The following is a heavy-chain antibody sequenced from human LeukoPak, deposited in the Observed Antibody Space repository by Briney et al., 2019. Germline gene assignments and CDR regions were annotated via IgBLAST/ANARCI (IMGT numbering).Heavy chain of an antibody. Sequence: GGSLRLSCAVSGFSVSGNYMSWVRQARGQGLEWVSVLHSGGGTFYTDSVRGRFTISRDNFKNTLYLQMNSLTDEDTAVYYCARDSQHYFLDYWGQGTQVTVSS. D-gene: IGHD2/OR15-2a*01. CDR1: GFSVSGNY. J-gene: IGHJ4*02. CDR2: LHSGGGT. CDR3: ARDSQHYFLDY. V-gene: IGHV3-66*01.